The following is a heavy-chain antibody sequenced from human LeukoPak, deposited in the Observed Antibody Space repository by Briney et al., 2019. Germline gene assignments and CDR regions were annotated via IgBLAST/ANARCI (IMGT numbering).Heavy chain of an antibody. CDR3: AGGIASYSSSYFDY. J-gene: IGHJ4*02. Sequence: ASVKVSCKASGYTFTDYYMHWVRQAPGQGLEWMGWISPNNGGTNYAQKFQGRVTMTRDTSIGTAYMELSRLRSDDTAVYYCAGGIASYSSSYFDYWGQGALVTVPS. CDR1: GYTFTDYY. D-gene: IGHD3-10*01. V-gene: IGHV1-2*02. CDR2: ISPNNGGT.